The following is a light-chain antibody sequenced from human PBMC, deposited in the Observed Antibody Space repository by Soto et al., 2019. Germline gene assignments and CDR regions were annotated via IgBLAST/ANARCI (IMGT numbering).Light chain of an antibody. CDR3: QKYNSAPEA. CDR1: QGISNY. CDR2: ATS. Sequence: DIQMTQSPSSLSASIGDRVTITCRASQGISNYLAWHQQKPGKAPKVLIYATSTLHSGVPSRFSGSRSGTDFTLTISSLQPEAVATYYCQKYNSAPEAFGPGTKVDIK. J-gene: IGKJ3*01. V-gene: IGKV1-27*01.